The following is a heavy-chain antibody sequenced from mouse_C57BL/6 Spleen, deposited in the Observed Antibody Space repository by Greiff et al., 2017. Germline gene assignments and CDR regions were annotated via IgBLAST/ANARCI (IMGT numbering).Heavy chain of an antibody. J-gene: IGHJ1*03. CDR1: GFTFSDYY. Sequence: EVMLVESEGGLVQPGSSMKLSCTASGFTFSDYYMAWVRQVPEKGLEWVANINYDGSSTYYLDSLKSRFIISRDNAKNILYLQMSSLKSEDTATYYCAREEDYYGVWYFDVWGTGTTVTVSS. CDR2: INYDGSST. CDR3: AREEDYYGVWYFDV. V-gene: IGHV5-16*01. D-gene: IGHD1-1*01.